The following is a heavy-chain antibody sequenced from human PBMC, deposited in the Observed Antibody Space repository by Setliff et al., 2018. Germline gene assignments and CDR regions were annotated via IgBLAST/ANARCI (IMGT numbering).Heavy chain of an antibody. Sequence: SETLSLTCTVSGGSISSGSYYWSWIRQPAGKGLEWIGHIYTSGSTNYNPSLKSRVTISADTSKNQFSLKLSSVTAADTAVYYCARRATYYNFWGSYRYEDYYYGMDVWGQGTTVTVSS. V-gene: IGHV4-61*09. J-gene: IGHJ6*02. CDR1: GGSISSGSYY. CDR2: IYTSGST. CDR3: ARRATYYNFWGSYRYEDYYYGMDV. D-gene: IGHD3-16*02.